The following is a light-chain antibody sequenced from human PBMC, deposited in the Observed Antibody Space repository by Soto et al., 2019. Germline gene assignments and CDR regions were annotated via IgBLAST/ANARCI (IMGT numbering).Light chain of an antibody. J-gene: IGKJ1*01. V-gene: IGKV3-20*01. CDR2: GSS. Sequence: EIFFTQSPGTLSLSPGERATLSFQSSQSISTSYLAWYQQKPGQAPRLLIYGSSSRATGIPARFSGSGSGTEFTLTISSLQSEDFAVYYCQQYGSSPGTFGQGTKVDIK. CDR1: QSISTSY. CDR3: QQYGSSPGT.